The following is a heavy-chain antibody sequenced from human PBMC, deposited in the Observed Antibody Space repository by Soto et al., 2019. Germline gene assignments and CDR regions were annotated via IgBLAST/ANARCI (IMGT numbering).Heavy chain of an antibody. Sequence: EVQLLESGGGLVQPGGSLRLSCAASGFTFSSYAMSWVRQAPGKGLEWVSAVSGSGGSTYYADSVKGRFTISRDNSKNTLYLQMNSLGAEDTAVYYCAKVGGSSSWFSNYYYGMDVLVQGTTVTVSS. V-gene: IGHV3-23*01. CDR1: GFTFSSYA. CDR3: AKVGGSSSWFSNYYYGMDV. D-gene: IGHD6-13*01. CDR2: VSGSGGST. J-gene: IGHJ6*02.